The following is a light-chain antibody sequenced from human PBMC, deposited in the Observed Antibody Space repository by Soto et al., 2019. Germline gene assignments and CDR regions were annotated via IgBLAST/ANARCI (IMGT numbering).Light chain of an antibody. Sequence: DIQMTQSPSSLSASVRDRVTITCRASQGISNYLAWYQQKPEKVPKLLIYAASTLQSGVPSRFSGSGSGTEFTLTISSLQPEDVATYYCQKYDSAPWTFGQGTKVEIK. V-gene: IGKV1-27*01. CDR3: QKYDSAPWT. CDR2: AAS. CDR1: QGISNY. J-gene: IGKJ1*01.